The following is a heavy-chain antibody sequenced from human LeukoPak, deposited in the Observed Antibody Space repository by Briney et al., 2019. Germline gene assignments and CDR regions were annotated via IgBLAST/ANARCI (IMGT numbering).Heavy chain of an antibody. CDR2: INREGNEK. CDR3: ARVGTWELQRVFDF. V-gene: IGHV3-7*01. Sequence: GGSLKLSCATFGFAFSDYWMTWVRQVPGKGLEWGANINREGNEKYYVDSVKGRFTISRDNAKNSVDLQMDSLRVEDTAVYYCARVGTWELQRVFDFWGQGTLVTVSS. D-gene: IGHD1-26*01. J-gene: IGHJ4*02. CDR1: GFAFSDYW.